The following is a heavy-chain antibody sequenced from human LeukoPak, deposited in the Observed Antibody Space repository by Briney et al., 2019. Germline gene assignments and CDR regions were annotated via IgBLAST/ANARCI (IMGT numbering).Heavy chain of an antibody. Sequence: GGSLRLSCAASGFTFSDYAMTWVRQAPGKGLEWVSTINSGGAINYADSVKGRFTISRDNAKNSLYLQMNSLRAEDTAVYYCARDSMVRGVIINFDYWGQGTLVTVSS. CDR1: GFTFSDYA. CDR3: ARDSMVRGVIINFDY. CDR2: INSGGAI. J-gene: IGHJ4*02. V-gene: IGHV3-69-1*01. D-gene: IGHD3-10*01.